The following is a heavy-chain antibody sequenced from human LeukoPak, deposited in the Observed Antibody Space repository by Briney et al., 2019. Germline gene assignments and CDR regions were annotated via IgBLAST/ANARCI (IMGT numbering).Heavy chain of an antibody. V-gene: IGHV4-4*07. CDR3: ARERDLIQLWLAASYFDY. Sequence: SETLSLTCTVSGGSITSYYWSWIRQPAGKGLEWIGRIHTSGRTNYNPSLKSRVTISVDTSKNQFSLKLSSVTAADTAVYYCARERDLIQLWLAASYFDYWGQGTLVTVSS. D-gene: IGHD5-18*01. CDR1: GGSITSYY. CDR2: IHTSGRT. J-gene: IGHJ4*02.